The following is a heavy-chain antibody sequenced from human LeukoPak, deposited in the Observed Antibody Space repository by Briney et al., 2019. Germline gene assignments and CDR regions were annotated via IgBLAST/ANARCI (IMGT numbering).Heavy chain of an antibody. V-gene: IGHV4-59*12. D-gene: IGHD6-13*01. CDR1: GGSISTSY. CDR2: ILYSGST. J-gene: IGHJ3*01. Sequence: PSETLSLTCTVSGGSISTSYWNWVRQPPGKGLEWIGYILYSGSTNYNPSLRSRVTISLDKSKNQFSVKLNSVTAADTAVYYCAMGGGVAAAGAFDVWGQGTMVTVSS. CDR3: AMGGGVAAAGAFDV.